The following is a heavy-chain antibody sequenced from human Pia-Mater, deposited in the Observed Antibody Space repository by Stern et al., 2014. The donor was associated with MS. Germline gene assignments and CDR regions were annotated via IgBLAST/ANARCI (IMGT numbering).Heavy chain of an antibody. Sequence: VQLVQPGAEVKKPGASVNISCVTSWHTFTTYYGPWLRQAPGQGLEWRGLINTSDGDTSQTRKLQDRVTVTRSTSASTVYLKLSSLKSEDTAVYYCARQRTTGHMDFDYWGQGTLVTVSS. V-gene: IGHV1-46*01. CDR1: WHTFTTYY. D-gene: IGHD1-1*01. J-gene: IGHJ4*02. CDR3: ARQRTTGHMDFDY. CDR2: INTSDGDT.